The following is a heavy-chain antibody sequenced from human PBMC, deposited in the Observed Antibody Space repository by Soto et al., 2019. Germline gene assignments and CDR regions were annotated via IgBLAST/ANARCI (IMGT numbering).Heavy chain of an antibody. Sequence: PGGSLRLSCAASGFTFSSHWMTWVRQAPGKGLEWVANINQDETKNFYVDSVKGRFTISRDNAKNSLYLQMNSLRAEDTAVYYCVRDNSLFYWGQGTLVTVSS. CDR2: INQDETKN. J-gene: IGHJ4*02. V-gene: IGHV3-7*05. CDR1: GFTFSSHW. CDR3: VRDNSLFY. D-gene: IGHD5-18*01.